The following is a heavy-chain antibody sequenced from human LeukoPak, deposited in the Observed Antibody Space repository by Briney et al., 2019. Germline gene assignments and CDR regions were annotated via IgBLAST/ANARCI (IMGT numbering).Heavy chain of an antibody. Sequence: GGSLRLSCAASGFTFSSYSMNWVRQAPGKGLEWVSYISSSSSTIYYADPVKGRFTISRDNAKNSLYLQMNSLRAEDTAVYYCAGDYGYFYFDYWGQGTLVTVSS. CDR2: ISSSSSTI. CDR3: AGDYGYFYFDY. V-gene: IGHV3-48*01. D-gene: IGHD5-18*01. CDR1: GFTFSSYS. J-gene: IGHJ4*02.